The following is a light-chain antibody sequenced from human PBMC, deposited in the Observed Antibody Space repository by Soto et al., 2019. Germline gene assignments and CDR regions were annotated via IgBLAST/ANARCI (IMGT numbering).Light chain of an antibody. CDR2: NVN. Sequence: QSALTQPASVSGSPGQSITISCIGTSSDVGGYNYVSWYQQHPDKAPKLVIYNVNNRPSGVSDRCSGSKSGNTASLIISGLQAEDEADYYCSSDTSISTVVFGGGTKLTVL. J-gene: IGLJ2*01. V-gene: IGLV2-14*01. CDR1: SSDVGGYNY. CDR3: SSDTSISTVV.